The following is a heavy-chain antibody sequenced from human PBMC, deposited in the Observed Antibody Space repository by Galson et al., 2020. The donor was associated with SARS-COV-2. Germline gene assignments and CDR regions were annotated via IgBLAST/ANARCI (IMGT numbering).Heavy chain of an antibody. J-gene: IGHJ6*04. V-gene: IGHV3-30*01. Sequence: GGSLRLSCAASGFTFSSYAMHWVRQAPGKGLEWVAVISYDGSNKYYADSVKGRFTISRDNSKNTLYLQMNSLRAEDTVVYYCAGLVGAVWGKGTMVTVSS. CDR3: AGLVGAV. CDR1: GFTFSSYA. D-gene: IGHD1-26*01. CDR2: ISYDGSNK.